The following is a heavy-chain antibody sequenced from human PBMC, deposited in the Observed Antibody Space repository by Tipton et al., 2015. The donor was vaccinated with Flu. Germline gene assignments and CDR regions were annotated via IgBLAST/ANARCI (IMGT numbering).Heavy chain of an antibody. V-gene: IGHV4-61*02. CDR2: IYISGRT. D-gene: IGHD3-16*01. CDR3: ARDLGAFSWFDS. Sequence: TLSPTCSVPGGPISSSSHYWSWIRQPAGKGLEWIGRIYISGRTEYNPSLKSRGSISVVRAENQFSLKLNSVTAADTAVYYCARDLGAFSWFDSWGRGTLVTVSS. CDR1: GGPISSSSHY. J-gene: IGHJ5*01.